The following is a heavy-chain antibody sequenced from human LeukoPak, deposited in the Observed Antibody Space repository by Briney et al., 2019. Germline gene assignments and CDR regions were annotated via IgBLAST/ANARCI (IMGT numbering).Heavy chain of an antibody. CDR1: GYMFIGYY. V-gene: IGHV1-18*04. D-gene: IGHD3-16*01. J-gene: IGHJ4*02. Sequence: AAVKVPCMASGYMFIGYYMHRVRQAPGQGLEWMGWISSNSDNTNYAQKLQGRVTMTTDTSTSTAYMELRSLRSDDTAVYYCARDWGSIKVITDYWGQ. CDR3: ARDWGSIKVITDY. CDR2: ISSNSDNT.